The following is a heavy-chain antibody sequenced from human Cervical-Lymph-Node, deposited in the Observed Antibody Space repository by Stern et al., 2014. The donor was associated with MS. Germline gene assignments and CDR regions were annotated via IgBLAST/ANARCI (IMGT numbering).Heavy chain of an antibody. CDR3: ARAVRYQLLSEY. D-gene: IGHD1-7*01. Sequence: VQLVQSGAEVKSPGASVKVSCRASGYTFSNYDITWVRQAPGQGPEWMGWMNPNSGHPGYAQQFRGRVTMTSDTSTTTAYMELSGLRSEDTAVYYCARAVRYQLLSEYWGQGTLVTVSS. V-gene: IGHV1-8*02. J-gene: IGHJ4*02. CDR1: GYTFSNYD. CDR2: MNPNSGHP.